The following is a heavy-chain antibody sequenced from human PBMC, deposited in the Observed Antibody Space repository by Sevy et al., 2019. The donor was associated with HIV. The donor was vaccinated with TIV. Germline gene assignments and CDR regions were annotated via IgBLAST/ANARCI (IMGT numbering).Heavy chain of an antibody. V-gene: IGHV3-23*01. Sequence: GGSLRLSCAASGFTFSTYAMSWVRQAPGKGLEWVSGISGSGISIYYAGSVKGRFTISRDNSKNTLILQMNSLRAEDTVIYYCAKELPGYQYDSSGNLDTWGQGRLVTVSS. CDR1: GFTFSTYA. CDR2: ISGSGISI. J-gene: IGHJ5*02. CDR3: AKELPGYQYDSSGNLDT. D-gene: IGHD6-19*01.